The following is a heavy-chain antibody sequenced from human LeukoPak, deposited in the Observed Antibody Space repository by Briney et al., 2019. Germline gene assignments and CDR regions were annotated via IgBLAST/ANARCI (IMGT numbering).Heavy chain of an antibody. Sequence: GGSLRLSCAASGFTISSYSMNWVRQAPGKGLEWVSHISSSGTTIYYADSVKGRFTISRDNAKNSLYLQMNSLRDEDTAVYYLAIDTFFEIYYPGYFFDYWGQGNLVTVSS. D-gene: IGHD3-3*01. CDR2: ISSSGTTI. V-gene: IGHV3-48*02. CDR1: GFTISSYS. CDR3: AIDTFFEIYYPGYFFDY. J-gene: IGHJ4*02.